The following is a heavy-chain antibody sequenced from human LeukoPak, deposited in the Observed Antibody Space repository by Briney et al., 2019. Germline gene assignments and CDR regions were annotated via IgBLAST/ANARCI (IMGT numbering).Heavy chain of an antibody. V-gene: IGHV1-18*01. CDR2: ISAYNGNT. CDR1: GYTFTSYG. CDR3: AGHVGYYYYMDV. Sequence: ASVKVSCKASGYTFTSYGINWVRQAPGQGLEWMGWISAYNGNTNYAQKFQGRVTMTRNTSISTAYMELSSLRSEDTAVYYCAGHVGYYYYMDVWGKGTTVTVSS. J-gene: IGHJ6*03.